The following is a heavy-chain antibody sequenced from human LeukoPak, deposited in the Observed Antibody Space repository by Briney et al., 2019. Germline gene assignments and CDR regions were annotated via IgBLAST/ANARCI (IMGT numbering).Heavy chain of an antibody. Sequence: PGGSLRLSCAAYGFTFSDYYMSWIPQAPGKELEWVSYINSSGSNIYYAYSVKGRFTISRDNAKNSLDLQMNSLRAEDTAVYYCARVFKYYDILTGQGYFDYWGQGTLVTVSS. J-gene: IGHJ4*02. V-gene: IGHV3-11*01. CDR1: GFTFSDYY. CDR3: ARVFKYYDILTGQGYFDY. D-gene: IGHD3-9*01. CDR2: INSSGSNI.